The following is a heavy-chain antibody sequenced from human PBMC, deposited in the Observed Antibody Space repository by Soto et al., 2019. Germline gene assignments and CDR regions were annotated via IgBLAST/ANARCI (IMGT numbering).Heavy chain of an antibody. CDR3: ARGHGYSYGQPYYYYYGMDV. J-gene: IGHJ6*02. CDR2: INPNSGGT. CDR1: GYTFTGYY. V-gene: IGHV1-2*04. D-gene: IGHD5-18*01. Sequence: GASVKVSCKASGYTFTGYYMHWVRQAPGQGLEWMGWINPNSGGTNYAQKFQGWVTMTRDTSISTAYMELSRLRSDDTAVYYCARGHGYSYGQPYYYYYGMDVWGQGTTVTVSS.